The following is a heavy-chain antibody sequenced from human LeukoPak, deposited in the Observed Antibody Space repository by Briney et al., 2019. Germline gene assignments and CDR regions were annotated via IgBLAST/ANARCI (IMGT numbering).Heavy chain of an antibody. Sequence: PGGSLRLSCAASGFTFSSYAMSWVRQAPGKGLEWVSAISGSGGSTYYADSVKGRLTISRDNSKNTLYLQMNSLRAEDTAVYYCARDIAVAGNCDYWGQGTLVIVSS. J-gene: IGHJ4*02. CDR1: GFTFSSYA. D-gene: IGHD6-19*01. V-gene: IGHV3-23*01. CDR2: ISGSGGST. CDR3: ARDIAVAGNCDY.